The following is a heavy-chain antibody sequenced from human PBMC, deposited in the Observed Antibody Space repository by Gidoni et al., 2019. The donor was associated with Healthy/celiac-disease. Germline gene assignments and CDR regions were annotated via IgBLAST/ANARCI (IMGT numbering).Heavy chain of an antibody. Sequence: EVQLLASGGGLVQPGGSLRLSCAASGFTFSSYAMSWVRQAPGKGLEWVSAISGSGVSTYYADSVKGRFTISRDNSKNTLYLQMNSLRAEDTAVYYCAKEDTSAPSIAAAGRPPIYYYYGMDVWGQGTTVTVSS. V-gene: IGHV3-23*01. CDR1: GFTFSSYA. D-gene: IGHD6-13*01. CDR2: ISGSGVST. CDR3: AKEDTSAPSIAAAGRPPIYYYYGMDV. J-gene: IGHJ6*02.